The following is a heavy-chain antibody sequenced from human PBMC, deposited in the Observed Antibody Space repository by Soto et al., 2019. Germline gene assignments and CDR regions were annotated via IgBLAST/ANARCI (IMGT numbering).Heavy chain of an antibody. J-gene: IGHJ5*02. CDR2: IWYDGSNK. CDR3: ASDRPINWFDP. CDR1: GFTFSSYG. Sequence: GGSLRLSCAASGFTFSSYGMHWVRQAPSKGLEWVAVIWYDGSNKYYADSVKGRFTISRDNSKNTLYLQMNSLRAEDTAVYYCASDRPINWFDPWGQGTLVTSPQ. V-gene: IGHV3-33*01.